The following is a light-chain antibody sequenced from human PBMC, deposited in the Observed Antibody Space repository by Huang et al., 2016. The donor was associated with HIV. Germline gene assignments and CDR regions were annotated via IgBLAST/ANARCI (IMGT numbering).Light chain of an antibody. Sequence: DVVMTQSPLSLPVTLGQPASISCRSSQSLVHSDGNTYLNWFQQRPGQSPRRQIYKVSNRDSGVPDRFSGSGSGTDFTLKISRVEAEDVGVYYCMQGTHWPLTFGQGTKVEIK. CDR3: MQGTHWPLT. J-gene: IGKJ1*01. CDR2: KVS. CDR1: QSLVHSDGNTY. V-gene: IGKV2-30*02.